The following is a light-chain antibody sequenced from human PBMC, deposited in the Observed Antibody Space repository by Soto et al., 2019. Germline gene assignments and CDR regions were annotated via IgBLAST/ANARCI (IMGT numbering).Light chain of an antibody. V-gene: IGLV1-51*01. CDR1: SSNIGNNY. Sequence: QSVLTQPPSVSAAPGQKVTISCSGSSSNIGNNYVSWYQQLPGTAPQLLIYDNNNRPSGIPDRFSGSKSGTSATLGITGRQTGDEADYYCGTWDSSLSAGVFGGGTKLTVL. J-gene: IGLJ2*01. CDR3: GTWDSSLSAGV. CDR2: DNN.